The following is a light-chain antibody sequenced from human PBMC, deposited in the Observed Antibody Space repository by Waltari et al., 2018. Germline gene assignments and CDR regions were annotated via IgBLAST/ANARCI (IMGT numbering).Light chain of an antibody. CDR2: DAS. CDR1: QRISSW. V-gene: IGKV1-5*01. Sequence: DIQMTQSPSPLSASVGARVTITCRASQRISSWLAWYQQKPGKAPKLLIYDASSLESGVPSRFSGSGSGTEFTLTISSLQPDDFATYYCQQYNSYSLYTFGQGTKLEIK. J-gene: IGKJ2*01. CDR3: QQYNSYSLYT.